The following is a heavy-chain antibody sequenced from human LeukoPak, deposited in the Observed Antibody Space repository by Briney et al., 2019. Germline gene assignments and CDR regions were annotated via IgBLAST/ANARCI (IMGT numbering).Heavy chain of an antibody. J-gene: IGHJ6*03. Sequence: AGGALRLSSGASGFTFSSYGMDWGRQAPGKGLGGGAFLRYDGSNKYYADSVKGRFTISRDNSKNTLYLQMNSLRSEDTAVYYCAREVPDSYYDILTGMSYYYMDVWGKGTTVTVSS. CDR3: AREVPDSYYDILTGMSYYYMDV. V-gene: IGHV3-30*02. CDR1: GFTFSSYG. D-gene: IGHD3-9*01. CDR2: LRYDGSNK.